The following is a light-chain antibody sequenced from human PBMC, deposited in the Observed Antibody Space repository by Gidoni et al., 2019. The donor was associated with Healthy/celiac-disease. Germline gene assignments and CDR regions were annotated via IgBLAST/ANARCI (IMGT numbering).Light chain of an antibody. CDR1: NIGSKR. CDR2: DDS. CDR3: QVWDSSSDHVV. Sequence: SYVLTQPPAVSVAPGQSARVTCGGNNIGSKRVHWYQQKPGQAPVLVVYDDSDRPSGIPERFSGSNSGNTATLTISRVEAGDEADYYCQVWDSSSDHVVFGGGTTLTVL. V-gene: IGLV3-21*02. J-gene: IGLJ2*01.